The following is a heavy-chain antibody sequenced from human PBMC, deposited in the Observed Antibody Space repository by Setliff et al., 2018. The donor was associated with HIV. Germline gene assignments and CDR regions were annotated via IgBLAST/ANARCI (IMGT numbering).Heavy chain of an antibody. CDR2: ISYAGTDE. CDR3: AREGRTNDFWSGSLGH. CDR1: GFTFSSYA. V-gene: IGHV3-30*04. J-gene: IGHJ4*02. Sequence: GGSLRLSCAASGFTFSSYAMHWVRQAPGKGLEWVAVISYAGTDENYADSVKGRFTISRDNSRNTLYLQMNSLRAEDTDVFYCAREGRTNDFWSGSLGHWGPGTLVTVSS. D-gene: IGHD3-3*01.